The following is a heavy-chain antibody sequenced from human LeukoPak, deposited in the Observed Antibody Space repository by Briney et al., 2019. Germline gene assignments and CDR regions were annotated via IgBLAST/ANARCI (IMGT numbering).Heavy chain of an antibody. CDR2: ISGSGGST. D-gene: IGHD6-6*01. V-gene: IGHV3-23*01. CDR3: AKEVREYSSSSDDY. CDR1: GFTFSDYY. J-gene: IGHJ4*02. Sequence: GGSLRLSCAASGFTFSDYYMSWIRQAPGKGLEWVSAISGSGGSTYYADSVKGRFTISRDNSKNTLYLQINSLRAEDTAVYYCAKEVREYSSSSDDYWGQGTLVTVSS.